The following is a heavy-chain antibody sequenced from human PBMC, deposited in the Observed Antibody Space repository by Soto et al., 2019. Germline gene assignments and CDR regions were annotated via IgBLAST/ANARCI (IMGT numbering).Heavy chain of an antibody. D-gene: IGHD2-8*01. Sequence: SQTLSLTCDISGDSVYSNTVAWNWIRQSPSRGLEWLGRTYYRSNWYSDYALFVKGRITIKADTSKNQISLQLNSVTAEDSAVYHCARASEVYAIDTFATWGQGTLVTVSS. CDR3: ARASEVYAIDTFAT. CDR2: TYYRSNWYS. V-gene: IGHV6-1*01. J-gene: IGHJ5*02. CDR1: GDSVYSNTVA.